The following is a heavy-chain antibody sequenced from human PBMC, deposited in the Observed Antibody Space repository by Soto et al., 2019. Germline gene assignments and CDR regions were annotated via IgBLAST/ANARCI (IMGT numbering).Heavy chain of an antibody. Sequence: GGSLRLSCAASGFTFSSYAMHWVRQAPGKGLEWVAVISYDGSNKYYADSVKGRFTISRDNSKNTLYLQMNSLRAEDTAVYYCARELATWIQLWLRLSYYYYGMDVWGQGTTVTVSS. V-gene: IGHV3-30-3*01. CDR3: ARELATWIQLWLRLSYYYYGMDV. J-gene: IGHJ6*02. D-gene: IGHD5-18*01. CDR1: GFTFSSYA. CDR2: ISYDGSNK.